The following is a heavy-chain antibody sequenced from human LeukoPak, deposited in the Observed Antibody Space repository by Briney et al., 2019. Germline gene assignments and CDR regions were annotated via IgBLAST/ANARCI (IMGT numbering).Heavy chain of an antibody. Sequence: GGSLRLSCAASGFTFSSYAMSWVRQAPGKGLEWVSAISGSGGSTYYADSEKGRFTISRDNSKNTLYLQMNSLRAEDTAVYYCAKASERYSSSWYGYWGQGTLVTVSS. V-gene: IGHV3-23*01. CDR1: GFTFSSYA. CDR2: ISGSGGST. CDR3: AKASERYSSSWYGY. D-gene: IGHD6-13*01. J-gene: IGHJ4*02.